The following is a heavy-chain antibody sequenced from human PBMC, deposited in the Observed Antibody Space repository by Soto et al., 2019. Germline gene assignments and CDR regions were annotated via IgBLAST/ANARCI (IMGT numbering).Heavy chain of an antibody. D-gene: IGHD4-17*01. CDR1: CYTYPIDG. CDR2: ISAYNGNT. Sequence: ASVKVSCKTSCYTYPIDGVIWVRQAPGQGLEWMGWISAYNGNTNYAQKLQGRVTMTTDTSTSTAYMELRSLRSDDTAVYYCARDTSDYGDYVLYDYWGQGTLVTVSS. CDR3: ARDTSDYGDYVLYDY. V-gene: IGHV1-18*01. J-gene: IGHJ4*02.